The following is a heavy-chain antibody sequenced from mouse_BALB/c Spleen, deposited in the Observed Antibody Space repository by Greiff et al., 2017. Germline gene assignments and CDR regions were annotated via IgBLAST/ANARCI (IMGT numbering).Heavy chain of an antibody. CDR2: ISDGGSYT. Sequence: DVQLVESGGGLVKPGGSLKLSCAASGFTFSDYYMYWVRQTPEKRLEWVATISDGGSYTYYPDSVKGRFTISRDNAKNNLYLQMSSLKSEDTAMYYCARDRDGNYFDYWGQGTTLTVSS. CDR3: ARDRDGNYFDY. J-gene: IGHJ2*01. D-gene: IGHD2-1*01. CDR1: GFTFSDYY. V-gene: IGHV5-4*02.